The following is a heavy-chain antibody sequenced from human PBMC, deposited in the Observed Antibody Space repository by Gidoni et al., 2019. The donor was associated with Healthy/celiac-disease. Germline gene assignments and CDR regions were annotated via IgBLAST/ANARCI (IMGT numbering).Heavy chain of an antibody. Sequence: QVQLVESGGGLVKPGGSLRPSCAASGFTFSAYYMSWIRQAPGKGLEWFSYSSSSGSTIYYAASGKGRFTISRDNAKNSLYLQMNSLRAEDTAVYYCARDEGTAMVKWGGYYYYMDVWGKGTTVTVSS. CDR2: SSSSGSTI. CDR3: ARDEGTAMVKWGGYYYYMDV. J-gene: IGHJ6*03. V-gene: IGHV3-11*01. D-gene: IGHD5-18*01. CDR1: GFTFSAYY.